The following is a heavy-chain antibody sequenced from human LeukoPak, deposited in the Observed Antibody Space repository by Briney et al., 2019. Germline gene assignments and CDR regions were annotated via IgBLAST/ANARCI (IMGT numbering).Heavy chain of an antibody. CDR3: ARPSGVYAFFNY. CDR1: GVSFSGYY. V-gene: IGHV4-34*01. D-gene: IGHD2-8*01. J-gene: IGHJ4*02. CDR2: INHSGST. Sequence: SETLSLTCAVYGVSFSGYYWSWIRQPPGKGLEWIWKINHSGSTNYNPSLKNRGTISVNTSKSQLSVKLSSVTAADTAVYYCARPSGVYAFFNYWGQGTLVTVSS.